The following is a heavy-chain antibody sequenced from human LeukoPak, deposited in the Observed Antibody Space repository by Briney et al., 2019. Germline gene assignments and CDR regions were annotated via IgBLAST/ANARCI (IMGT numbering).Heavy chain of an antibody. D-gene: IGHD2-15*01. CDR3: AGSSI. J-gene: IGHJ3*02. V-gene: IGHV3-30*03. CDR2: ISYDGSNK. CDR1: GFTFSSYG. Sequence: GRSLRLSCAASGFTFSSYGMHWVRQAPGKGLEWVAVISYDGSNKYYADSVKGRFTISRDNAKNSLYLQMNSLRAEDTAVYYCAGSSIWGQGTMVTVSS.